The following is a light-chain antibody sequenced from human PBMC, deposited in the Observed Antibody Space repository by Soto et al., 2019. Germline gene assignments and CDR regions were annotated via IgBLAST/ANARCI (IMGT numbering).Light chain of an antibody. CDR1: QSVSSSY. V-gene: IGKV3-20*01. Sequence: EIVLTQSPGTLSLSPGERATLSCRASQSVSSSYLAWYQQKPGQAPRLLIYGASSRATGIPDRFSGRGSGTDFTLTISRLEPEDFAVYYCQQYGSSPWTFGPGTQVEIK. CDR2: GAS. J-gene: IGKJ1*01. CDR3: QQYGSSPWT.